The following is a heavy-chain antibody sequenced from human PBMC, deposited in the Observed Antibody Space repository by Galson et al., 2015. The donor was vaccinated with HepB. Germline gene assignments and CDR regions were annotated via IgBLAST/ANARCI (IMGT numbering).Heavy chain of an antibody. V-gene: IGHV1-46*01. CDR2: INPSGGST. Sequence: SGYTFTSYYMHWVRQAPGQGLEWMGIINPSGGSTSYAQKFQGRVTMTRDTSTSTVYMELSSLRSEDTAVYYCARGPIDIVVVPAAIEWGQGTLVTVSS. CDR1: GYTFTSYY. J-gene: IGHJ4*02. CDR3: ARGPIDIVVVPAAIE. D-gene: IGHD2-2*01.